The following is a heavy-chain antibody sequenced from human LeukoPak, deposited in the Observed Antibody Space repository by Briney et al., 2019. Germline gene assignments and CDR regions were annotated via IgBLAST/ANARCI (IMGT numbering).Heavy chain of an antibody. CDR1: GFTFSSYG. D-gene: IGHD3-22*01. Sequence: GGSLRLSCAASGFTFSSYGMHWVRQAPGKGLEWVAVIWYDGSNKYYADSVKGRFTISRDNAKNSLYLQMNSLRAEDTALYYCAKDKSSGYYRTDAFDIWGQGTMVTVSS. CDR2: IWYDGSNK. CDR3: AKDKSSGYYRTDAFDI. J-gene: IGHJ3*02. V-gene: IGHV3-33*03.